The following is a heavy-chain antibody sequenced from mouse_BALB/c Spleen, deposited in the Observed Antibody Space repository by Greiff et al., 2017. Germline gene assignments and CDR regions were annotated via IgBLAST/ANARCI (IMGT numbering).Heavy chain of an antibody. V-gene: IGHV5-9-4*01. CDR2: ISSGGSYT. CDR1: GFTFSSYA. Sequence: EVKLVESGGGLVKPGGSLKLSCAASGFTFSSYAMSWVRQSPEKRLEWVAEISSGGSYTYYPDTVTGRFTISRDNAKNTLYLEMSSLRSEDTAMYYCARHYVYDGAWFAYWGQGTLVTVSA. CDR3: ARHYVYDGAWFAY. J-gene: IGHJ3*01. D-gene: IGHD2-2*01.